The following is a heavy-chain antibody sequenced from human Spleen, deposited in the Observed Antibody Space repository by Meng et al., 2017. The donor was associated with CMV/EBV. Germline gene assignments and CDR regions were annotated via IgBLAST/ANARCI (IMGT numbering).Heavy chain of an antibody. CDR1: GFTCSDFY. Sequence: SGFTCSDFYISWIRQAPGKGLEWISYITTSGRTMFYADSVKGRFTISRDNAKNSLYLQMSSLRAEDTAVYYCARGSHYGGTHNWFDPWGHGTLVTVSS. CDR3: ARGSHYGGTHNWFDP. V-gene: IGHV3-11*01. D-gene: IGHD4-23*01. J-gene: IGHJ5*02. CDR2: ITTSGRTM.